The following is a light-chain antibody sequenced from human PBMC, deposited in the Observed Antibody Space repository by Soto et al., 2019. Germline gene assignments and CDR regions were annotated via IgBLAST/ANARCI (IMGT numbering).Light chain of an antibody. CDR2: GAS. CDR3: HQYGSSPPWT. J-gene: IGKJ1*01. Sequence: EIVLTQSPGTLSLSPGERATLSCRASQSVSSSYLAWYQQKPGQAPRLLIYGASSRATGIPDRFSGSGSGTDFTLTISRLEPEDFAVDYCHQYGSSPPWTSGQGTKVEIK. V-gene: IGKV3-20*01. CDR1: QSVSSSY.